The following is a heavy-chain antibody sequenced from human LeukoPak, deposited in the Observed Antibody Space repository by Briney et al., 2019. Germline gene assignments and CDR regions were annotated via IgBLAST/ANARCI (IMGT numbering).Heavy chain of an antibody. Sequence: PSETLSLTCAVYGGSFSGYYWSWIRQPPGKGLEWIGEINHSGSTNYNPSLKSRVTISVDTSKNQFSLKLSSVTAADTAVYYCARGRKYYDSRNWFDPWGQGTLVTVSS. CDR1: GGSFSGYY. J-gene: IGHJ5*02. CDR3: ARGRKYYDSRNWFDP. CDR2: INHSGST. D-gene: IGHD3-22*01. V-gene: IGHV4-34*01.